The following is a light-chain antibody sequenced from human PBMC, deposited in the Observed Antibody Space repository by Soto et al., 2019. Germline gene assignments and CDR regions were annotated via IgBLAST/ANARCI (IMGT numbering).Light chain of an antibody. V-gene: IGLV1-40*01. J-gene: IGLJ3*02. CDR3: QSYDNTLSGSRV. CDR1: SSNIGAGYD. Sequence: QSVLTQPPSVSGAPGQRVTVSCTGSSSNIGAGYDVHWYQQLPGTAPKLLIYGNSNRPSGVPDRFSGSKSGTSASLAITGLQAEDDADYYCQSYDNTLSGSRVFGRGTKVTVL. CDR2: GNS.